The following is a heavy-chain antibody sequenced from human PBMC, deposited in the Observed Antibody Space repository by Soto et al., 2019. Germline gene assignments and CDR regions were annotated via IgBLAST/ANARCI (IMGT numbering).Heavy chain of an antibody. CDR3: ARDQVPPYYYDSSGYYCPDY. V-gene: IGHV3-30-3*01. CDR1: GFTFSSYA. J-gene: IGHJ4*02. D-gene: IGHD3-22*01. CDR2: ISYDGSNK. Sequence: GGSLRLSCAASGFTFSSYAMHWVRQAPGKGLEWVAVISYDGSNKYYADSVKGRFTISRDNSKNTLYLQMNSLRAEDTAVYYCARDQVPPYYYDSSGYYCPDYWGQGTLVTVSS.